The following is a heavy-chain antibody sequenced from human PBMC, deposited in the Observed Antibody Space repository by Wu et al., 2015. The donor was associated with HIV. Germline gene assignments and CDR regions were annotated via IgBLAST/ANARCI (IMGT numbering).Heavy chain of an antibody. Sequence: QVQLEQSGAEVKKPGSSVKVSCKASEGVFNSHAVSWVRQAPGQGLEWMGGIMAVFGKTDYAQKFEGRVTISTDESTSTAYMELSSLRSQDTAVYYCARSGSDEVGDGFDIWGQGTKVTVSS. V-gene: IGHV1-69*05. J-gene: IGHJ3*02. D-gene: IGHD2-15*01. CDR3: ARSGSDEVGDGFDI. CDR2: IMAVFGKT. CDR1: EGVFNSHA.